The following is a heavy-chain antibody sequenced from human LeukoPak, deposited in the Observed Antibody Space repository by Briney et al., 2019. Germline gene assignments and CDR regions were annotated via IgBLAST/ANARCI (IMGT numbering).Heavy chain of an antibody. J-gene: IGHJ4*02. CDR1: GFTFSRLA. CDR3: ARSRQGSGLLNY. CDR2: ISASGP. Sequence: GGSLRLSCAASGFTFSRLAMTWVRQAPGKGLEWVSTISASGPYYADAVRGRFTISRDNSRNTLSLQMDSLRAEDTAVYYCARSRQGSGLLNYWGQGNLVAVSS. V-gene: IGHV3-23*01. D-gene: IGHD3-10*01.